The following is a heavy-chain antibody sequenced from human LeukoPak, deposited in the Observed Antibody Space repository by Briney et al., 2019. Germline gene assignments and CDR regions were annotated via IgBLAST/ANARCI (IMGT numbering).Heavy chain of an antibody. CDR3: ASSIAVAGTMYDYYYYYMDV. CDR1: GGTFSSYA. V-gene: IGHV1-69*06. Sequence: ASVKVSCKASGGTFSSYAISWVRQAPGQGLEWMGGIIPIFGTANYAQKFQGRVTITADKSTSTAYMELSSLRSEDTAVYYCASSIAVAGTMYDYYYYYMDVWGKGTTVTVSS. CDR2: IIPIFGTA. J-gene: IGHJ6*03. D-gene: IGHD6-19*01.